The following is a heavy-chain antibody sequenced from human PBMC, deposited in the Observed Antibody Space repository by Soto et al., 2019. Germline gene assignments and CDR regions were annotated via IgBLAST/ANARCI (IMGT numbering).Heavy chain of an antibody. CDR1: GFTFSDYY. CDR2: ISYGSSYT. D-gene: IGHD1-26*01. Sequence: QVQLVESGGGLVKPGGSLRLSCAASGFTFSDYYMSWIRQAPGKGLEWVSDISYGSSYTHYADSAKGRFTISRDNAKKALYLRMNSLRTEDTAVYYCARGSAESQLLHVHCGQGTLVTVSS. J-gene: IGHJ4*02. V-gene: IGHV3-11*05. CDR3: ARGSAESQLLHVH.